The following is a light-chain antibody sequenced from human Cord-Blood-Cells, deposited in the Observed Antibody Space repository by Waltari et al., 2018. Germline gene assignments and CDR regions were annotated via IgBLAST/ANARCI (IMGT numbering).Light chain of an antibody. Sequence: QSALTQPASVSGSPGQSITISCPGTSSDVGGCNYFSWYQHHPGKAPKLMIYDVSNRPSGVSNRFSGSKSGNTASLTISGLQAEDEADYYCSSYTSSSTLVFGGGTKLTVL. CDR2: DVS. CDR3: SSYTSSSTLV. J-gene: IGLJ2*01. V-gene: IGLV2-14*03. CDR1: SSDVGGCNY.